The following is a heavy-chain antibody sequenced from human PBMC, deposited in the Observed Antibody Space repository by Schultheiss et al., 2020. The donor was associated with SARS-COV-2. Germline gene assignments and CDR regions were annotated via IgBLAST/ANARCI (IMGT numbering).Heavy chain of an antibody. D-gene: IGHD2-8*01. J-gene: IGHJ4*02. Sequence: SLKISCAASGFTFSSYAMHWVRQAPGKGLEWVAVISYDGSNKYYADSVKGRFTISRDNSKNTLYLQMNSLRAEDTAVYYCARARTVNGWYYFDYWGQGTLVTVSS. CDR3: ARARTVNGWYYFDY. CDR2: ISYDGSNK. V-gene: IGHV3-30*07. CDR1: GFTFSSYA.